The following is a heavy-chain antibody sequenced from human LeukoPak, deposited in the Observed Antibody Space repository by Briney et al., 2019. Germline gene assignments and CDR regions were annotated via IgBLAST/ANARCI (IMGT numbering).Heavy chain of an antibody. Sequence: SETLSLTCTVSGGSISSSSYYWGWIRQPPGKGLEWIGSIYYSGSTYYNPSLKSRVTISVDTSKNQFSLKLSSVTAADTAVYYCARDYYSPYYYYYGMDVWGQGTTVTVSS. CDR3: ARDYYSPYYYYYGMDV. V-gene: IGHV4-39*07. J-gene: IGHJ6*02. CDR2: IYYSGST. D-gene: IGHD2/OR15-2a*01. CDR1: GGSISSSSYY.